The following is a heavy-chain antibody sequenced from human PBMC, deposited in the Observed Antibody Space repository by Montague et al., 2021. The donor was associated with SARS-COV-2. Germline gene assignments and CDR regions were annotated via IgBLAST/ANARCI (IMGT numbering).Heavy chain of an antibody. Sequence: SETLSLTCTVSGGSFSSSSCCWVWIRPRPGKGPDWIGCIYYSRDTNYTPSLKSPITMSVDTSKNQFSLRLTSVTAADTAVYYCARHGTYYDEVWGTHRYTPDVWGQGTMVTVSS. V-gene: IGHV4-39*01. D-gene: IGHD3-16*02. CDR2: IYYSRDT. CDR1: GGSFSSSSCC. J-gene: IGHJ4*02. CDR3: ARHGTYYDEVWGTHRYTPDV.